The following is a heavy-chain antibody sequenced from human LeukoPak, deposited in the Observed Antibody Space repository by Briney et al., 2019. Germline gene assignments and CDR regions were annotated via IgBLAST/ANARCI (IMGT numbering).Heavy chain of an antibody. CDR2: ISAYNGNT. V-gene: IGHV1-18*04. CDR3: ARDDEGNDAFDI. Sequence: GESLKISCKGSGYSFTSYWIGWVRQAPGQGLEWMGWISAYNGNTNYAQKLQGRVTMTTDTSTSTAYMELRSLRSDDTAVYYCARDDEGNDAFDIWGQGTMVTVSS. CDR1: GYSFTSYW. J-gene: IGHJ3*02.